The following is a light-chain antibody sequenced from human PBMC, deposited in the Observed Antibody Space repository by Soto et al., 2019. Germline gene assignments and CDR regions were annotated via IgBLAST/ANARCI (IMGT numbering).Light chain of an antibody. Sequence: EIVLTQSPGTLSLSPGERATLSCRASQSVSSYLAWYQQKPGQAPRLLIYGASRRATGIPDRFSGSGSGTDFTLTISRLEPEDFAVYYCQQYGSSPWTFGQGTKVDTK. CDR1: QSVSSY. CDR3: QQYGSSPWT. V-gene: IGKV3-20*01. CDR2: GAS. J-gene: IGKJ1*01.